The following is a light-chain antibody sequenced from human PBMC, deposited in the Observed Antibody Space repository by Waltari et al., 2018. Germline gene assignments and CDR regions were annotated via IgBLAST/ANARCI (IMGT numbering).Light chain of an antibody. CDR1: HGVVGSV. CDR2: GAS. CDR3: QQYGSSPPLT. Sequence: SNRAAHGVVGSVVAWYQTRPGQVPRLVTDGASIRAGGVPDRFSGSGSGTDFTLTISRLAPEDFGVYYCQQYGSSPPLTFGGGTKVEIK. J-gene: IGKJ4*01. V-gene: IGKV3-20*01.